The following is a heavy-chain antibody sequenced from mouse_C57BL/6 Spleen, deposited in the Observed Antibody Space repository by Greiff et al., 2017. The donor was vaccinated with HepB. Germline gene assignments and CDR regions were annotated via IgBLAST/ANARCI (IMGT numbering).Heavy chain of an antibody. CDR2: ISDGGSYT. J-gene: IGHJ2*01. Sequence: VQVVESGGGLVKPGGSLKLSCAASGFTFSSYAMSWVRQTPEKRLEWVATISDGGSYTYYPDNVKGRFTISRDNAKNNLYLQMSHLKSEDTAMYYCARDRNYYFDYWGQGTTLTVSS. CDR1: GFTFSSYA. V-gene: IGHV5-4*01. CDR3: ARDRNYYFDY. D-gene: IGHD2-1*01.